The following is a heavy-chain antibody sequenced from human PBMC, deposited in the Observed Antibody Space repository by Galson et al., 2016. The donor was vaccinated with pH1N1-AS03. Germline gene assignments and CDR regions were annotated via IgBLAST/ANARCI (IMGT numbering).Heavy chain of an antibody. D-gene: IGHD3/OR15-3a*01. CDR3: ARGVRNHYADQGPYYYFYMDV. V-gene: IGHV3-7*01. Sequence: SLRLSCAGSGFTLNYYWMTWVRQAPGKGLEWVANINQDGSGTSSVDSVKGRFTISRDNAKNSLYLQMNSLRTEDTAVYYCARGVRNHYADQGPYYYFYMDVGGKGTAVTVSS. J-gene: IGHJ6*03. CDR1: GFTLNYYW. CDR2: INQDGSGT.